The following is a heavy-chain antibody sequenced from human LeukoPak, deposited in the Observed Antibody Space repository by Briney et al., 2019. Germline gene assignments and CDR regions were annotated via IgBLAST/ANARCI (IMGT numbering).Heavy chain of an antibody. CDR2: IYPGDSDT. Sequence: GESLKISCKGSGYSFNNYWIGWVRQMPGKGLEWVGIIYPGDSDTRYSPSFQGQVTISADKSISTAYLQWSSLKASDTAMYYCARRDCSSTSCSFDYWGQGTLVTVSS. V-gene: IGHV5-51*01. D-gene: IGHD2-2*01. CDR1: GYSFNNYW. J-gene: IGHJ4*02. CDR3: ARRDCSSTSCSFDY.